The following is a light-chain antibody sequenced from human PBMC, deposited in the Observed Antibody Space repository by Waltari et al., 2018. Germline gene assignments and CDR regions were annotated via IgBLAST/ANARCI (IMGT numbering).Light chain of an antibody. CDR2: EDS. CDR3: QVWDSSSDHWV. Sequence: SYVLTQPPSVSVAPGKTARITCGVNNIGSKSVHWYQQKPGQAPVVVRYEDSDRPSGIPERFSGSNSGNTATLTISRVEAGDEADYYCQVWDSSSDHWVFGGGTKLTVL. J-gene: IGLJ3*02. V-gene: IGLV3-21*04. CDR1: NIGSKS.